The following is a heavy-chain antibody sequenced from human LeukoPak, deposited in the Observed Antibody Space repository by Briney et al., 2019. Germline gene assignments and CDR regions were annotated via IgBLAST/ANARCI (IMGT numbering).Heavy chain of an antibody. Sequence: GGSLRLSCAASGFTFSSYGMHWVRQAPGKGLEWVSAISGSGGSTYYADSVKGRFTISRDNSKNTLYLQMNSLRAEDTAVYYCAKDPHSTSYLYYFDYWGQGTLVTVSS. J-gene: IGHJ4*02. D-gene: IGHD2-2*01. CDR3: AKDPHSTSYLYYFDY. CDR2: ISGSGGST. V-gene: IGHV3-23*01. CDR1: GFTFSSYG.